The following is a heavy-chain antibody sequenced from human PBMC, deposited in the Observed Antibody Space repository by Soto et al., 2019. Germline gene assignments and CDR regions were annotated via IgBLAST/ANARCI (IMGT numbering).Heavy chain of an antibody. J-gene: IGHJ4*02. V-gene: IGHV4-39*01. Sequence: SETLSLTCTVSGGSISSSSYSWGWIRQPPGKGLEWIGSIYYSGSTYYNPSLKSRVTISVDTSKNQFSLKLSSVTAADTAVYYCARHKSRQWLVSADYWGQGTLVTVSS. CDR1: GGSISSSSYS. D-gene: IGHD6-19*01. CDR3: ARHKSRQWLVSADY. CDR2: IYYSGST.